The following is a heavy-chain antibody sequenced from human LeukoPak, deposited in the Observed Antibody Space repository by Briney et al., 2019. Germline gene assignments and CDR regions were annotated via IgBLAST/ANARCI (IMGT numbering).Heavy chain of an antibody. J-gene: IGHJ5*02. V-gene: IGHV1-2*02. Sequence: GASVKVSCKASGYTFTGYYMHWVRQAPGQGLEWMGWINPNSGGTNYAQKFQGRVTMTRDTSISTAYMELSRLRSDDTAVYYCARDPNSSGWYGEWFDPWGQGTLVTVSS. CDR3: ARDPNSSGWYGEWFDP. CDR1: GYTFTGYY. D-gene: IGHD6-19*01. CDR2: INPNSGGT.